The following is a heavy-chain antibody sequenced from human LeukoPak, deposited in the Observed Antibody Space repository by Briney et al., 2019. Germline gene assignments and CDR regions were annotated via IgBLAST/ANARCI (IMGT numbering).Heavy chain of an antibody. J-gene: IGHJ4*02. Sequence: PGGSLRLSCAASGFIFSSYAMSWVRQTPGKGLEWVSEISGDGTSTYYADSVKGRFTISRDKSKSTLYLQMNSLRVEDTAVFYCTLSSGWTNDWGQGTLVTVSS. D-gene: IGHD6-19*01. V-gene: IGHV3-23*01. CDR2: ISGDGTST. CDR1: GFIFSSYA. CDR3: TLSSGWTND.